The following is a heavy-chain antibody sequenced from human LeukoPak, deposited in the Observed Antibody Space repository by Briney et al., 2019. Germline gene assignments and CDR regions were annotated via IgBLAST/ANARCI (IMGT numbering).Heavy chain of an antibody. J-gene: IGHJ6*03. D-gene: IGHD2-15*01. V-gene: IGHV3-7*04. CDR3: ARGKGSYYYYMDV. Sequence: PGGSLRLSCVASGLTFATSWMTWVRETRGKGVEWVAHFKGDGTSTKYMDSVKGRFTISRDNAKNSLYLQMNSLRAEDTAVYYCARGKGSYYYYMDVWGKGTTVTVSS. CDR1: GLTFATSW. CDR2: FKGDGTST.